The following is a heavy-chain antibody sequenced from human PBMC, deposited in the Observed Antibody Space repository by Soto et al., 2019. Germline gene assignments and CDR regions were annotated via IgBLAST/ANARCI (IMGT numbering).Heavy chain of an antibody. V-gene: IGHV1-18*01. Sequence: ASVKVSCKASGYTFTSYGISWVRQAPGQGLEWMRWISAYNGNTNYAQKLQGRVTMTTDTSTSTAYMELRSLRSDDTAVYYRARDEPSSYGTNLDYWGQGTLVTVSS. CDR3: ARDEPSSYGTNLDY. J-gene: IGHJ4*02. D-gene: IGHD5-18*01. CDR1: GYTFTSYG. CDR2: ISAYNGNT.